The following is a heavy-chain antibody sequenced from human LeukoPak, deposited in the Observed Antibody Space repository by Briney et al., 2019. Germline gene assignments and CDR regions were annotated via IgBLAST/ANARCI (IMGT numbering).Heavy chain of an antibody. CDR3: ARARLLFDY. CDR2: VSYSGST. J-gene: IGHJ4*02. V-gene: IGHV4-39*07. Sequence: SETLSLTCTVSGGSISSSNYYWGWIRQPPGKGLEWIGSVSYSGSTYYNASLRSRVTISVDTSKNQFSLKLSSVTAADTAVYYCARARLLFDYWGQGTLVTVSP. D-gene: IGHD2/OR15-2a*01. CDR1: GGSISSSNYY.